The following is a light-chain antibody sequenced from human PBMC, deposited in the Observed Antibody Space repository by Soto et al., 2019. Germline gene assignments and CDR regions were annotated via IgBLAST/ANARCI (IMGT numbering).Light chain of an antibody. V-gene: IGKV1-5*01. Sequence: DIQMTQSPSTLSAYAGDRVTITCRASQSISTWLAWYQQKPGKAPKLLIYGASSLASGVPSRFSGSGSGTEFTLTISSLQPDDFATYYCQQHNGYSERMFGQGTKVDIK. CDR3: QQHNGYSERM. CDR1: QSISTW. CDR2: GAS. J-gene: IGKJ1*01.